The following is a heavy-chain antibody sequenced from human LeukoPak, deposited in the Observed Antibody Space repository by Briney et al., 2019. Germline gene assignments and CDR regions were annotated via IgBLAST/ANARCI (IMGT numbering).Heavy chain of an antibody. J-gene: IGHJ4*02. CDR2: ISAYNGDT. D-gene: IGHD6-19*01. Sequence: ASVRVSCKASGYTFTHHGITWVRQAPGQGLEWMGWISAYNGDTHYAQNFQGRVTLTTDTSTTTAYMELRSLRSDDTAVYHCARDPTNTSGRYAYFDYWGQGTLVTVSS. V-gene: IGHV1-18*01. CDR3: ARDPTNTSGRYAYFDY. CDR1: GYTFTHHG.